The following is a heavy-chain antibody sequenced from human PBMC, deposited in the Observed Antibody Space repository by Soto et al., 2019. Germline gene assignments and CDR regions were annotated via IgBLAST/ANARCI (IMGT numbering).Heavy chain of an antibody. CDR2: IKTVTDGGTT. CDR1: GFTFSNDW. Sequence: GGSLRLSCAASGFTFSNDWMNWVRRAPGKGLEWVARIKTVTDGGTTDYAAPVKGRFFISRDDSKSTLYLQMNSLKTEDTAIYYCMAHAVIYSRGHWGQGTLVTVSS. V-gene: IGHV3-15*01. J-gene: IGHJ4*02. D-gene: IGHD6-25*01. CDR3: MAHAVIYSRGH.